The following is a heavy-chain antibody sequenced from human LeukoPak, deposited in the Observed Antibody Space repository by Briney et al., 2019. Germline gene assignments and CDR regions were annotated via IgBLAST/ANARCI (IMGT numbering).Heavy chain of an antibody. V-gene: IGHV3-30*03. Sequence: GRSLRLSCAASGFTFSSYGMHWVRQAPGKGLEWVAVISYDGSNKYYADSVKGRFTISRDNSKNTLYLQMNSLRAEDTAVYYCARDRSYYGSGSYWDDYYYGMDVWGKGTTVTVSS. J-gene: IGHJ6*04. CDR3: ARDRSYYGSGSYWDDYYYGMDV. CDR1: GFTFSSYG. CDR2: ISYDGSNK. D-gene: IGHD3-10*01.